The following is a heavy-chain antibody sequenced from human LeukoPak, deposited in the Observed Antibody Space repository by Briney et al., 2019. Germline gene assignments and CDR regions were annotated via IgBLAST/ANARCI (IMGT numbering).Heavy chain of an antibody. Sequence: GGSLRLSCSVSGFIFSNYAMHWVRQAPGKGLGYVSGIGTDGTTTYYTDSVKDRFTIPRDNSKNTLYLQMSGLRSEDTAMFYCVKDRGILPRDFDSWGQGILVTVSS. J-gene: IGHJ4*02. CDR1: GFIFSNYA. CDR3: VKDRGILPRDFDS. V-gene: IGHV3-64D*06. D-gene: IGHD3-10*01. CDR2: IGTDGTTT.